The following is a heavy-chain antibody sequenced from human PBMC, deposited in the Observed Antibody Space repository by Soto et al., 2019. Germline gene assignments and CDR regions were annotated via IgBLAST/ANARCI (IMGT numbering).Heavy chain of an antibody. Sequence: SETLSLTCAVSGGSISSGGYSWSWIRQHPGKGLEWIGYIYYSGSTYYNPSLKSRVTISVDTSKNQFSLKLSSVTAADTAVYYCARVWSRYYYGSGSYYKFDYWGQGTLVTVSS. CDR1: GGSISSGGYS. CDR2: IYYSGST. CDR3: ARVWSRYYYGSGSYYKFDY. D-gene: IGHD3-10*01. J-gene: IGHJ4*02. V-gene: IGHV4-31*11.